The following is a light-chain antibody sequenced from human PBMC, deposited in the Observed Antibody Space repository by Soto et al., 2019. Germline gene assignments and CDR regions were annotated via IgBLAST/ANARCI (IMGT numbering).Light chain of an antibody. Sequence: DIQMTQSPSTLSASVGDRVTITCRASQIISSWLAWYQQKPGKAPKLLIYKASSLESGVPSRFSGSGSGTQFALTISSLQPDDFATYYCQQYSSSPWTFGQGTNVEIK. J-gene: IGKJ1*01. CDR1: QIISSW. CDR2: KAS. CDR3: QQYSSSPWT. V-gene: IGKV1-5*03.